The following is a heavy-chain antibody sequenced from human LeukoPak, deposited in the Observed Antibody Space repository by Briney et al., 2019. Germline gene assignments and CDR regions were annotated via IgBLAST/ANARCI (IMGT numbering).Heavy chain of an antibody. CDR2: INPSGGRT. Sequence: ASVKVSCKASGYTFTSYYIHWVRQAPGQGLEWMGIINPSGGRTSYAQKFQGRVTMTRDTSTSTVYMELSSLRSDDTAMYYCARDVLLAVPALDYWGQGTLVTVSS. J-gene: IGHJ4*02. CDR1: GYTFTSYY. D-gene: IGHD6-19*01. CDR3: ARDVLLAVPALDY. V-gene: IGHV1-46*01.